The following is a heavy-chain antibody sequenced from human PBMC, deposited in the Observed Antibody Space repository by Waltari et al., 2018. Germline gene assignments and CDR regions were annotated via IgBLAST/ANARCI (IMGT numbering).Heavy chain of an antibody. V-gene: IGHV4-39*07. J-gene: IGHJ3*02. CDR2: IYYSGST. CDR1: GGSISSSSYY. CDR3: ARDSVEMATIKWGGAFDI. Sequence: QLQLQESGPGPVKPSETLSLTCTVSGGSISSSSYYWGLIRQPPGKGLEWIGSIYYSGSTYYNPSLRSRVTISVDTSKNQFSLKLSSVTAADTAVYYCARDSVEMATIKWGGAFDIWGQGTMVTVSS. D-gene: IGHD5-12*01.